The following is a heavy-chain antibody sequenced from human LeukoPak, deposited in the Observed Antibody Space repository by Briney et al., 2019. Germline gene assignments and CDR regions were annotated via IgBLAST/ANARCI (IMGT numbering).Heavy chain of an antibody. V-gene: IGHV1-18*01. J-gene: IGHJ4*02. Sequence: ASVKVSCKASGYTFTSYGISWVRQAPGQGLEWMGWTSAYNGNTNYAQKLQGRVTMTTDTSTSTAYMELRSLRSDDTAVYYCARDRRRLSGSYPDYWGQGTLVTVSS. CDR3: ARDRRRLSGSYPDY. CDR2: TSAYNGNT. CDR1: GYTFTSYG. D-gene: IGHD1-26*01.